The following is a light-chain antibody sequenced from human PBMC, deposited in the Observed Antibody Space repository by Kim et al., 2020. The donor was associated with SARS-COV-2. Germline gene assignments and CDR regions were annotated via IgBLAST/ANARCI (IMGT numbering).Light chain of an antibody. CDR3: QQYNNWPPIT. J-gene: IGKJ5*01. V-gene: IGKV3-15*01. CDR2: GAS. Sequence: STGERATLSCRASQSVSSNLAWYQQKPGQAPRLLIYGASTRATGIPARFSGSGSGTEFTLTISSLQSEDFAVYYCQQYNNWPPITFGQGTRLEIK. CDR1: QSVSSN.